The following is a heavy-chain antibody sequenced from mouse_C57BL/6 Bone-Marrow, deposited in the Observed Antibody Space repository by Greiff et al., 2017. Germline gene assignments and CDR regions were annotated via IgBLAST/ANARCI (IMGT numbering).Heavy chain of an antibody. D-gene: IGHD1-1*01. V-gene: IGHV7-3*01. J-gene: IGHJ1*03. CDR2: IRNKANGYTT. Sequence: EVKVVESGGGLVQPGGSLSLSCAASGFTFTDYYMSWVRQPPGKALEWLGFIRNKANGYTTEYSASVKGRFTISRDNSQSILYLQMNALRAEDSATYYCARDYGSSFYWYFDVWGTGTTVTVSS. CDR1: GFTFTDYY. CDR3: ARDYGSSFYWYFDV.